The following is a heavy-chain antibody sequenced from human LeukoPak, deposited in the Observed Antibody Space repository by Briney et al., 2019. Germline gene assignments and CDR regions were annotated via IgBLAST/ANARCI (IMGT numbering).Heavy chain of an antibody. CDR2: ISYDGSNK. D-gene: IGHD3-22*01. CDR3: AKDTYYYDSSGYYRGMDY. V-gene: IGHV3-30*18. CDR1: GFTFSSYG. Sequence: GGSLRLSCAASGFTFSSYGMHWVRQAPGKGLEWVAVISYDGSNKYYADSVKGRFTISRDNSKNTLYLQVNSLRAEDTAVYYCAKDTYYYDSSGYYRGMDYWGQGTLVTVSS. J-gene: IGHJ4*02.